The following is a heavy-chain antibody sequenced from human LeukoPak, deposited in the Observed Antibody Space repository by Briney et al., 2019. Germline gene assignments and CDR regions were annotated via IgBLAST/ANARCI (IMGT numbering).Heavy chain of an antibody. Sequence: GGSLRLTCAASGFTFSSYAMSWVRQAPGKGLEWVSAINCSGGSKYYADSGKGRFTISRDNAKNSLYLHMNRLRAEDTDVYYCAKEIRPDIVRDIYLDYWGEGTLVIVSS. D-gene: IGHD5-12*01. CDR3: AKEIRPDIVRDIYLDY. CDR1: GFTFSSYA. CDR2: INCSGGSK. V-gene: IGHV3-23*01. J-gene: IGHJ4*02.